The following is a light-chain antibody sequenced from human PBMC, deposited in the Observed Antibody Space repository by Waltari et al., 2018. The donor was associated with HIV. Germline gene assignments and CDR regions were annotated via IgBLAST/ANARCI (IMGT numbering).Light chain of an antibody. CDR1: QSVSSN. Sequence: EIVMTQSPATLSVSPGERATLSCRASQSVSSNLAWYQQKPGQAPRLLIYGASTRATGIPARFSGSGSGTEFTLTISSLQSKDFAVYYCQQYNNPFTFGQGTKLEIK. CDR3: QQYNNPFT. CDR2: GAS. V-gene: IGKV3-15*01. J-gene: IGKJ2*01.